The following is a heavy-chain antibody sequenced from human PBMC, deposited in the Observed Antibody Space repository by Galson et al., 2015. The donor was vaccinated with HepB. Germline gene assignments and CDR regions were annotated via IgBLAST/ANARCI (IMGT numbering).Heavy chain of an antibody. D-gene: IGHD5/OR15-5a*01. J-gene: IGHJ6*02. V-gene: IGHV2-70*11. CDR3: ARNTRSLYYYYGMDV. CDR1: GFSLRTSGMC. CDR2: IDWDDDK. Sequence: PALVKPPQTLTLTCTFSGFSLRTSGMCVSWIRQPPGKALEWLARIDWDDDKYYSTSLKTRLTISKDTSKNQVVLTMTNMDPVDTATYYCARNTRSLYYYYGMDVWGQGTTVTISS.